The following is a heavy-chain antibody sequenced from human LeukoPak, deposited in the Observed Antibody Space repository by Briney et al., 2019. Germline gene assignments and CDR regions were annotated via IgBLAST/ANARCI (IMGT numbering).Heavy chain of an antibody. J-gene: IGHJ6*02. D-gene: IGHD3-3*01. CDR1: GFTFSDYY. CDR3: ARVSNSGFLEWSIDYGVDV. Sequence: GGSLRLSCAASGFTFSDYYMSWLRQAPGKGLEWVSYISSSGSTIYYADSVKGRFTISRDNAKNSLYLQMNSLRAEDTAVYYCARVSNSGFLEWSIDYGVDVWGQGTTVTVSS. CDR2: ISSSGSTI. V-gene: IGHV3-11*01.